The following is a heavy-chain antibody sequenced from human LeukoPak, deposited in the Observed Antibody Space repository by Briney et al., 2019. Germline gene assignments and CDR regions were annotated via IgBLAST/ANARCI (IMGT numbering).Heavy chain of an antibody. CDR3: ATGSGSYLRGFDY. CDR2: IKQDGSEK. D-gene: IGHD3-10*01. J-gene: IGHJ4*02. Sequence: GGSLRLSCAASGFTFSSYWMSWVRQAPGKGLEWVANIKQDGSEKYYVDSVKGRFTISRDNAKNSLYLQMNSLRAEDTAVYYCATGSGSYLRGFDYWGQGTLVTVSS. V-gene: IGHV3-7*01. CDR1: GFTFSSYW.